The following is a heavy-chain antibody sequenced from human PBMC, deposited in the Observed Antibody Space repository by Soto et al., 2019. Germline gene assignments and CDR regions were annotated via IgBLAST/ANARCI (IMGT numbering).Heavy chain of an antibody. J-gene: IGHJ4*02. V-gene: IGHV1-69*12. CDR2: IIPIFGTA. Sequence: QVQLVQSGAEVKKPGSSVKVSCKASGGTFSSYAISWVRQAPGQGLEWMGGIIPIFGTANYAQKFQGRVTITADESTSTAYRELSSLRSEAKAVYYCAREARYCSGGSCYFLPGIDYWGQGTLVTVSS. CDR3: AREARYCSGGSCYFLPGIDY. CDR1: GGTFSSYA. D-gene: IGHD2-15*01.